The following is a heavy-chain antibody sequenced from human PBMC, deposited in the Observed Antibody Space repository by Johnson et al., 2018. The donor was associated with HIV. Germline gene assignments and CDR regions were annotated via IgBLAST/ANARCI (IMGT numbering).Heavy chain of an antibody. CDR1: GFTFSSYA. CDR3: ARGDHDFWSGPLI. J-gene: IGHJ3*02. V-gene: IGHV3-30-3*01. CDR2: ISYDGSNK. D-gene: IGHD3-3*01. Sequence: QVQLMESGGGVVQPGRSLRLSCAASGFTFSSYAMHWVRQAPGKGLEWVAVISYDGSNKYYADSVKGRFTISRDNSKNTLYLQMNSLRVEDTALYYCARGDHDFWSGPLIWGQGTMVIVSS.